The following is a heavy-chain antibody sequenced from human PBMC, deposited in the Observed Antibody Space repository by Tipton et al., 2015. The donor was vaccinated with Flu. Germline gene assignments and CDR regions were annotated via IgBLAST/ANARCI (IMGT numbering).Heavy chain of an antibody. CDR2: IFHSGST. Sequence: TLSLTCTVSGGSISSSRYYWGWIRLPPGKGLEWIGSIFHSGSTYYNPSLKSRVTISVDTSKNQFSLKLISVTAADTAVYYCARVSPGVESWFDPWGQGTLVTVSS. CDR3: ARVSPGVESWFDP. J-gene: IGHJ5*02. V-gene: IGHV4-39*07. CDR1: GGSISSSRYY. D-gene: IGHD3-3*01.